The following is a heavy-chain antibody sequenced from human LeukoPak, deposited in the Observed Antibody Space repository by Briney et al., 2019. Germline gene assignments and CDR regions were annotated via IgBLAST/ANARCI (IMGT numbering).Heavy chain of an antibody. J-gene: IGHJ4*02. Sequence: GGSLRLSCAASGFTFAEYTMHWVRQAPGKGLEWVSLGDSVKGRFTISRDNSKNSLYLQMNGLRTEDTALYYCVKDLVAASENVRGWYPMDYWGQGTLVTVSS. V-gene: IGHV3-43*01. D-gene: IGHD6-19*01. CDR3: VKDLVAASENVRGWYPMDY. CDR1: GFTFAEYT.